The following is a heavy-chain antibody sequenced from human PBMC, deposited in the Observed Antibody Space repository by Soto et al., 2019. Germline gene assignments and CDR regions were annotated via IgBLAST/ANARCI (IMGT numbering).Heavy chain of an antibody. D-gene: IGHD1-1*01. CDR1: GYTFSTYG. J-gene: IGHJ5*02. Sequence: QVQLVQSGAEVKKPGASVKVSCKASGYTFSTYGFSWVRQAPGQGLEWMGWIGADNGDTNSAQNFPGRVTKITDRTTNTSYIELRSPTSDDTAGYFCARDWKGEEGFDPWGQGTLVTVSS. CDR3: ARDWKGEEGFDP. V-gene: IGHV1-18*01. CDR2: IGADNGDT.